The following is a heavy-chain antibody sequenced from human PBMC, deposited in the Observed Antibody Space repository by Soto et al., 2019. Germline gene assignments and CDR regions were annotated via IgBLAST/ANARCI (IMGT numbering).Heavy chain of an antibody. CDR3: ATEREYDFWSGYAYNFDY. Sequence: GGSLRLSCAASGFTFSSYGMHWVRQAPGKGLEWVAVISYDGSNKYYADSVKGRFTISRDNSKNTLYLQMNSLRAEDTAVYYCATEREYDFWSGYAYNFDYWGQGTLVTVSS. CDR2: ISYDGSNK. CDR1: GFTFSSYG. D-gene: IGHD3-3*01. J-gene: IGHJ4*02. V-gene: IGHV3-30*03.